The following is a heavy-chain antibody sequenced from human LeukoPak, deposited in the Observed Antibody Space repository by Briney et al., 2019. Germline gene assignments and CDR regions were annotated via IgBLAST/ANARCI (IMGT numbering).Heavy chain of an antibody. D-gene: IGHD3-9*01. CDR3: ARGEIDILTGLSDY. CDR2: IYSGGST. CDR1: GFTVSSNY. Sequence: GGSLRLSCAASGFTVSSNYMSWVRQAPGKGLEWVSVIYSGGSTYYADSVKGRFTISRDNSKNTLYLQMNSLRAEDTAVYYCARGEIDILTGLSDYWGQGTLVTVSS. J-gene: IGHJ4*02. V-gene: IGHV3-53*01.